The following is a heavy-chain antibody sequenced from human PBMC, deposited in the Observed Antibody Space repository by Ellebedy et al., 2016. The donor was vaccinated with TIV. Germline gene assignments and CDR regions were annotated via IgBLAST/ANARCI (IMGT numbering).Heavy chain of an antibody. D-gene: IGHD4-17*01. CDR3: PRDGAVTTVFDY. Sequence: AASVQVSCKASGYTFTDYYIHWVRQPPGQGLEWMGWINPNSGGTNYAQKFQGWFTMTRDTSISKAYMELNRLRSDDTALYYCPRDGAVTTVFDYWGQGTLVTVSS. V-gene: IGHV1-2*04. CDR2: INPNSGGT. CDR1: GYTFTDYY. J-gene: IGHJ4*02.